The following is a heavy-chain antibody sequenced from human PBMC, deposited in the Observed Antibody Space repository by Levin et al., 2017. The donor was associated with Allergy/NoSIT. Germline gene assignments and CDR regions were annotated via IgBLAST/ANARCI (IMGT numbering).Heavy chain of an antibody. CDR3: ARDPPNNGDYV. CDR2: ITGDGANK. D-gene: IGHD4-17*01. Sequence: QAGESLKISCTASGPNFSSYGMHWVRQAPGKGLEWVALITGDGANKYYGDSVKGRFTVSRDNSKNILYLQMSNLRPEDTAVYYCARDPPNNGDYVGGQGTLVTVS. V-gene: IGHV3-30*03. CDR1: GPNFSSYG. J-gene: IGHJ4*02.